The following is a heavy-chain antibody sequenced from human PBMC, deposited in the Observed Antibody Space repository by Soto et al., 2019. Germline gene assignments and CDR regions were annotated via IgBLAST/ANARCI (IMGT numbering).Heavy chain of an antibody. D-gene: IGHD6-19*01. CDR2: INHSGSA. J-gene: IGHJ4*02. CDR1: GESFSGHI. Sequence: SETLSLTCAVYGESFSGHIWTWIRQTPGKGLQWIGQINHSGSASYNPSLKSRVTISVHTSNSQFSLELSSVTAADTAVYYCARGLITGSHYSGGWYYFDSWGQGTHVT. V-gene: IGHV4-34*01. CDR3: ARGLITGSHYSGGWYYFDS.